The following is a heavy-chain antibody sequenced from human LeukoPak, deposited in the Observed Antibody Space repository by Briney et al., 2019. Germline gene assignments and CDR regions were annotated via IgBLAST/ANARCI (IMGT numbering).Heavy chain of an antibody. CDR1: GFTFSSYS. J-gene: IGHJ6*03. CDR3: AREGLRYFDWLLGYMDV. Sequence: GGSLRLSCAASGFTFSSYSMNWVRQAPGKGLEWVSYISSSSSTIYYADSVKGRFTISRDNAKNSLYLQMNSLRAEDTAVYYCAREGLRYFDWLLGYMDVWGKGTTVTISS. D-gene: IGHD3-9*01. V-gene: IGHV3-48*01. CDR2: ISSSSSTI.